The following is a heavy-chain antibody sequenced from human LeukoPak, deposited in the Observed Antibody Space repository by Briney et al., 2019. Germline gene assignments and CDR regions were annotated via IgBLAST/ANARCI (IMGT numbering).Heavy chain of an antibody. J-gene: IGHJ1*01. Sequence: PGRSLRLSCAAPGFTFSSYAMHWVRQAPGKGLEWVAAISYDGSDKYYADSVKGRFTISRDNSKNTLYLQMNSLRSDDTAVYYCARVGYGGNPGYFQHWGQGTLVTVSS. CDR2: ISYDGSDK. V-gene: IGHV3-30*04. D-gene: IGHD4-23*01. CDR1: GFTFSSYA. CDR3: ARVGYGGNPGYFQH.